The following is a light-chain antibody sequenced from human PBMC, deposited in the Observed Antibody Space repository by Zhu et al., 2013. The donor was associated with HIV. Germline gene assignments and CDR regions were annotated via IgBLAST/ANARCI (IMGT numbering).Light chain of an antibody. CDR2: GRN. V-gene: IGLV1-44*01. CDR1: RSNIGSNT. Sequence: QSVLTQPPSASGTPGQRVTISCSGSRSNIGSNTVNWYHQLPGTAPKLLISGRNQRPSGVPDRFSGSKSGTSASLAISGLQSEDEADYYCAAWDDSLNGVVFGGGTKLTVL. CDR3: AAWDDSLNGVV. J-gene: IGLJ2*01.